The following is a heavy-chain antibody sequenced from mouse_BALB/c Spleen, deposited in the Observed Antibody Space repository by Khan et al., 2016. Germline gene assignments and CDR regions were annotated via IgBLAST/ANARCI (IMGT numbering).Heavy chain of an antibody. D-gene: IGHD1-2*01. CDR2: INPDSSTI. Sequence: EVQLQESGGGLVQPGGSLKLSCVASGFDFSRYWMSWVRQAPGKGLEWIGEINPDSSTINYTPSLKDKFIISRDNAKNTLYLQMSKVRSEDTAIYYCARVHYYGRFAYWGQGTLVTVSA. CDR1: GFDFSRYW. V-gene: IGHV4-1*02. J-gene: IGHJ3*01. CDR3: ARVHYYGRFAY.